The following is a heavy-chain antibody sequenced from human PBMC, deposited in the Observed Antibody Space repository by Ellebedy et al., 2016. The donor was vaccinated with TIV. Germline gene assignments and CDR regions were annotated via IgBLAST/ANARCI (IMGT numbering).Heavy chain of an antibody. CDR1: GITFRGYW. V-gene: IGHV3-74*01. D-gene: IGHD2-8*01. CDR3: ARDDNGPQAFDM. J-gene: IGHJ3*02. CDR2: IYSDGTNT. Sequence: GESLKISCAASGITFRGYWMHWVRQPPGKGHMWVSHIYSDGTNTNYADSVKGRFTISIDSAKNTLYLQMNSLRAEDTAVYYCARDDNGPQAFDMWGQGTMVTVSS.